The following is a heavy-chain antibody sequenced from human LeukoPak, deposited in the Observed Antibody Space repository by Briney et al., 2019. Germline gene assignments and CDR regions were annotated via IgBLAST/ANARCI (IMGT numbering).Heavy chain of an antibody. CDR3: ARGSPLGSSGWYFDY. V-gene: IGHV4-34*01. D-gene: IGHD6-19*01. Sequence: SETLSLTCAVYGGSFSGYYWSWIRQPPGKGLEWIGEINHSGSTNYIPSLKSRVTISVDTSKNQFSLKLSSVTAADTAVYYCARGSPLGSSGWYFDYWGQGTLVTVSS. CDR1: GGSFSGYY. J-gene: IGHJ4*02. CDR2: INHSGST.